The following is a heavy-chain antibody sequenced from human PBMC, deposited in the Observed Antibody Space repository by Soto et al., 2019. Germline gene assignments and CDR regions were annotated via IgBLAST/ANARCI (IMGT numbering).Heavy chain of an antibody. CDR3: ARDRLMATAGTARHYFGLDV. CDR2: IYYSGNT. D-gene: IGHD5-18*01. CDR1: GGSIGSGGYY. V-gene: IGHV4-31*03. Sequence: SETLSLTCTVSGGSIGSGGYYWSWVRQNPRRGLEWIGNIYYSGNTYYNPSLKSRLTISVDTSKNQFSLNLSSVTAADTAVYYCARDRLMATAGTARHYFGLDVWGQGTTVTVSS. J-gene: IGHJ6*02.